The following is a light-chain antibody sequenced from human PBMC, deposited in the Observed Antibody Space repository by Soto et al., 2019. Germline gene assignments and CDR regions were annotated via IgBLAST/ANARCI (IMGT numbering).Light chain of an antibody. CDR2: GES. CDR3: HQYGSSPRYT. Sequence: EIVLTQSPGTLSLSPGERATLSCRASQSVSRNYLAWYQQKPGQAPRLLIYGESNRATGIPDRFSGSRSGTDFTLTISRLEPEDCAVYYCHQYGSSPRYTFAQGTKQEIK. CDR1: QSVSRNY. J-gene: IGKJ2*01. V-gene: IGKV3-20*01.